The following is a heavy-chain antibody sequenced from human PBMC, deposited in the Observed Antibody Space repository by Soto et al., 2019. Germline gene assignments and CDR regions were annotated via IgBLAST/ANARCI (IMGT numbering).Heavy chain of an antibody. Sequence: EVQLLESGGGLVQPGGSLRLSCAASGFTFSSYAMSWVRQAPGKGLEWVSDISGSGGSTYYADSVKGRFTISRDNSKNTMYLQMNSLRAEDTAVYYCAGVVIQYYYMDGWGKGTPVTVSS. CDR2: ISGSGGST. D-gene: IGHD3-3*01. CDR1: GFTFSSYA. J-gene: IGHJ6*03. V-gene: IGHV3-23*01. CDR3: AGVVIQYYYMDG.